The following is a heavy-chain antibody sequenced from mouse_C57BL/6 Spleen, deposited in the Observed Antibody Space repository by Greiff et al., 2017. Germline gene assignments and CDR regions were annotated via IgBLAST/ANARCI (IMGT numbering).Heavy chain of an antibody. CDR2: INPNNGGT. CDR1: GYTFTDYN. V-gene: IGHV1-22*01. Sequence: VQLKESGPELVKPGASVKMSCKASGYTFTDYNMHWVKQSHGKSLEWIGYINPNNGGTSYNQKFKGKATLTVNKSSSTAYMELRSLTSEDSAVYYCARSYDYDEGYAMDYWGQGTSVTVSS. J-gene: IGHJ4*01. D-gene: IGHD2-4*01. CDR3: ARSYDYDEGYAMDY.